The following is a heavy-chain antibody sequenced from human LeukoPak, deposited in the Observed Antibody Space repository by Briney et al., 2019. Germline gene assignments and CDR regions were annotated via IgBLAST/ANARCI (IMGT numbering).Heavy chain of an antibody. Sequence: GGSLRLSCAASGFTFYDYAMHWVRQAPGKGLEWVSGISWNSGSIVYADSVKGRFTISRDNAKNSLYLQMNSLRAEDMALYYCAKVAVRGVISYYFDYWGQGTLVTVSS. V-gene: IGHV3-9*03. D-gene: IGHD3-10*01. CDR3: AKVAVRGVISYYFDY. CDR2: ISWNSGSI. CDR1: GFTFYDYA. J-gene: IGHJ4*02.